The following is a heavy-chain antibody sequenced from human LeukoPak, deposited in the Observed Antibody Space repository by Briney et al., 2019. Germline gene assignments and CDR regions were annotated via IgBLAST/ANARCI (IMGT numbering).Heavy chain of an antibody. CDR2: ILSTGTT. Sequence: GGSLRLSCAASGLTFSRYNMNWVRQAPGKGLEWVSHILSTGTTYYADSVRGRFTISRDNSKNTLYLLMTSLRADDTAVYYCATVKYDYGDPVGWFDPWGQGTLVTVSS. CDR3: ATVKYDYGDPVGWFDP. D-gene: IGHD4-17*01. V-gene: IGHV3-53*01. J-gene: IGHJ5*02. CDR1: GLTFSRYN.